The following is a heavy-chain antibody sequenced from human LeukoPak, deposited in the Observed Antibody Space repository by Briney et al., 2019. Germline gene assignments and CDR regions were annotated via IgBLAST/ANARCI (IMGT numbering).Heavy chain of an antibody. CDR1: GFTFSSYA. CDR2: ISGSGGTT. D-gene: IGHD1-14*01. V-gene: IGHV3-23*01. J-gene: IGHJ6*02. Sequence: PGRSLRLSCAASGFTFSSYATSWVRQAPGKGLEWVSAISGSGGTTYYADSVKGRFTISRDSSKNTLYLQMNSLRAEDTAVYYCAKVSGGGLYYDGMDVWGQGTTVTVSS. CDR3: AKVSGGGLYYDGMDV.